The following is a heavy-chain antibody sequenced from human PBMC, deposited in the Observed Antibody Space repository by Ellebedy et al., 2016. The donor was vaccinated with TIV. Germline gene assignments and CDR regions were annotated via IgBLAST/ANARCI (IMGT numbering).Heavy chain of an antibody. CDR1: GGSFSGYY. J-gene: IGHJ6*02. Sequence: MPSETLSLTCAVYGGSFSGYYWSWIRQPPGKGLEWIGEINHSGSTNYNPSLKSRVTISVDTSKNQFSLKLSSVTAADTAVYYCARSSTRWATGEFYYGMDVWGQGTTVTVSS. V-gene: IGHV4-34*01. CDR2: INHSGST. CDR3: ARSSTRWATGEFYYGMDV. D-gene: IGHD2-2*01.